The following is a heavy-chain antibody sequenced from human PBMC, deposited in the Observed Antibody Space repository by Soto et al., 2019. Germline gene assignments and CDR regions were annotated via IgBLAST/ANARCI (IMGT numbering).Heavy chain of an antibody. CDR3: ARVDDYGDYPTPGDAAQYFDV. CDR1: GYTFTSYG. V-gene: IGHV1-18*01. Sequence: ASVKVSCKASGYTFTSYGISWVRQAPGQGLEWMGWISAYNGNTNYAQKLQGRVTMTTDTSTSTAYMELRSLRSDDTAVYYCARVDDYGDYPTPGDAAQYFDVWGQGTPVTVSS. J-gene: IGHJ4*03. CDR2: ISAYNGNT. D-gene: IGHD4-17*01.